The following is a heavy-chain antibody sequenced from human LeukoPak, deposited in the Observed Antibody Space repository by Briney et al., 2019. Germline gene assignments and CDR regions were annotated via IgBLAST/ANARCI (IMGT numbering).Heavy chain of an antibody. V-gene: IGHV3-33*01. CDR1: GFTFSSYG. CDR3: ARERRYYDSSGLGGGAFDI. Sequence: GRSLRLSCAASGFTFSSYGMHWVRQAPGKGLEWVAVIWYDGSNKYYADSVKGRFTISRDNSKNTLYLQMNSLRAEDTAVYYRARERRYYDSSGLGGGAFDIWGQGTMVTVSS. CDR2: IWYDGSNK. J-gene: IGHJ3*02. D-gene: IGHD3-22*01.